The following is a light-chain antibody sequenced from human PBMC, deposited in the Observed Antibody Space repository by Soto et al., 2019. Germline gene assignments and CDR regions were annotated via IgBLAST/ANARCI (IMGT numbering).Light chain of an antibody. CDR1: HIVDTS. Sequence: SASVGDRVTVTCRTSHIVDTSLNWYQQKPVKAPKLLIYAASSVQSGVPARLSGSGSATFFTLTIHNLQPDDFATYFCQQTHSIPPTFGPGTKVDIK. V-gene: IGKV1-39*01. CDR3: QQTHSIPPT. CDR2: AAS. J-gene: IGKJ2*01.